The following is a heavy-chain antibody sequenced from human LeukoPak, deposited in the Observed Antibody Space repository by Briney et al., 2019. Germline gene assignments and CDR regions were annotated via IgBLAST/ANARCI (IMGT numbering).Heavy chain of an antibody. J-gene: IGHJ4*02. CDR1: GFTFSSYG. V-gene: IGHV3-33*01. CDR3: ARDPNYYYDSSGYPSGDY. D-gene: IGHD3-22*01. Sequence: PGGSLRLSCAASGFTFSSYGMHRVRQAPGKGLEWVAVIWYDGSNKYYADSVKGRFTISRDNSKNTLYLQMNSLRAEDTAVYYCARDPNYYYDSSGYPSGDYWGQGTLVTVSS. CDR2: IWYDGSNK.